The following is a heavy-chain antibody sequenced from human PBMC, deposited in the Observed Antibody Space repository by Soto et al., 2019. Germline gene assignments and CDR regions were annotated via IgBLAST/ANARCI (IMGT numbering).Heavy chain of an antibody. Sequence: ASVKVSCKASGYTFTSYYMHWVRQAPGQGLEWMGIINPSGGSTSYAQKFQGRVTMTRDTSTSTVYMELSSLRSEDTAVYYCARVGIAAAFRLPDYYGMDVWGQGTTVTVSS. J-gene: IGHJ6*02. D-gene: IGHD6-13*01. CDR2: INPSGGST. CDR1: GYTFTSYY. V-gene: IGHV1-46*01. CDR3: ARVGIAAAFRLPDYYGMDV.